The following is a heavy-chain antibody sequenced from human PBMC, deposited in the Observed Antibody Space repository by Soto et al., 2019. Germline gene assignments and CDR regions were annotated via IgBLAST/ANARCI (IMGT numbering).Heavy chain of an antibody. Sequence: QVQLVESGGAVVQAGRSLRLSCAASGFSFRSYGVHWVRQAPGKGLEWVAVISFDGSNTYYADSLKGRFTISRDNSNNTLYLQMSSLTAEDTADYYCAKEGRYHTGFLEYCGHGTLVAVSS. CDR2: ISFDGSNT. J-gene: IGHJ4*01. CDR3: AKEGRYHTGFLEY. D-gene: IGHD3-3*01. CDR1: GFSFRSYG. V-gene: IGHV3-30*18.